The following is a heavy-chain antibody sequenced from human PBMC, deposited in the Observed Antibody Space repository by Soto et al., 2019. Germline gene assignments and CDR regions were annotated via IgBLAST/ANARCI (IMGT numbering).Heavy chain of an antibody. D-gene: IGHD5-12*01. V-gene: IGHV3-9*01. CDR3: AKDNPGRYGVYESTWFEP. CDR2: ISWDSGKI. CDR1: GFSHDDFA. J-gene: IGHJ5*02. Sequence: PGGSLTLSCAASGFSHDDFAMHWVRQAPGKGLERVSSISWDSGKIGYADSVTSRFSVSRDNAKNSLFLQMSSLKPEDTAFYFCAKDNPGRYGVYESTWFEPWGQGTLVTVSS.